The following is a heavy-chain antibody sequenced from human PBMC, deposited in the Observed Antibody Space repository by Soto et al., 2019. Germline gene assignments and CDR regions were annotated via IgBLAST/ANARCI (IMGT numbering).Heavy chain of an antibody. CDR1: GFTFTDAW. J-gene: IGHJ4*02. V-gene: IGHV3-15*01. CDR3: TTDRPRDY. Sequence: GGSLRLSCAASGFTFTDAWMSWVRQAPGKGLEWVGRIKSKADGGTTDYAAPVKGRFTISRDDSKNTLYLQMNSPKTEDTAVYYRTTDRPRDYWGQGTLVTVSS. CDR2: IKSKADGGTT.